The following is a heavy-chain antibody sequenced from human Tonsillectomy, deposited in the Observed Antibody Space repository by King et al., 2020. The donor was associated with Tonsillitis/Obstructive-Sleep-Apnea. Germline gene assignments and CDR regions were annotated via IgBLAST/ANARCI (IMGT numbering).Heavy chain of an antibody. CDR1: GFTFSSYA. D-gene: IGHD2-15*01. J-gene: IGHJ4*02. Sequence: VQLVESGGGLVQPGGSLRLSCAASGFTFSSYAMRWVRQPPGKGLEWVSGISGSGGSTYYAASVKGRFTISRDNSKNTLYLQMNSLRAEDTAVYFCAIYCSGGSCYPLVDYWGQGILVTVSS. CDR3: AIYCSGGSCYPLVDY. V-gene: IGHV3-23*04. CDR2: ISGSGGST.